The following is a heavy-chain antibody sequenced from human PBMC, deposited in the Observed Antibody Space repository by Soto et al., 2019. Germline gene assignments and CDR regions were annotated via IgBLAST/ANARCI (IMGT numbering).Heavy chain of an antibody. J-gene: IGHJ3*02. Sequence: QSQTLSLTCAISGDSVSSNSAAWNWIRQSPSRGLEWLGRTYYRSKWYNDYAVSVKSRITINPDTSKNQFSLQLNSVTPEDTAVYYCARDRLWSMTTVVPGAFDIWGQGTMVTVSS. V-gene: IGHV6-1*01. CDR3: ARDRLWSMTTVVPGAFDI. CDR2: TYYRSKWYN. D-gene: IGHD4-17*01. CDR1: GDSVSSNSAA.